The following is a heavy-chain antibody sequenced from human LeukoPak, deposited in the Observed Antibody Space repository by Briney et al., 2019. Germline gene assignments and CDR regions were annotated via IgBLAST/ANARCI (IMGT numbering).Heavy chain of an antibody. CDR3: ARGTRSRSYNWFDP. J-gene: IGHJ5*02. CDR1: GGSISGSSYY. CDR2: IYYSDST. Sequence: SETLSLTCTISGGSISGSSYYWGWIRQPPGTGLEWIGNIYYSDSTYYNPSLKSRVRISVDTSKNQFSLKLSSVTAADTAVYFCARGTRSRSYNWFDPWGQGTLLTVSS. V-gene: IGHV4-39*07. D-gene: IGHD3/OR15-3a*01.